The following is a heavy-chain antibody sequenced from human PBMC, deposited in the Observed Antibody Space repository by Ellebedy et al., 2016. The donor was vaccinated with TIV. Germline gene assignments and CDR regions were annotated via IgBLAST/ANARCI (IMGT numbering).Heavy chain of an antibody. V-gene: IGHV3-7*01. CDR2: IKEDGSEK. CDR1: GFTFSNYW. CDR3: AREYNSSRTLDP. D-gene: IGHD6-13*01. J-gene: IGHJ5*02. Sequence: PGGSLRLSCGASGFTFSNYWMSWVRQAPGKGLEWVANIKEDGSEKFYVDSVKGRFTISRDNAQNSLYLQMNNLRADDTAVYYCAREYNSSRTLDPWGQGNLVTVSS.